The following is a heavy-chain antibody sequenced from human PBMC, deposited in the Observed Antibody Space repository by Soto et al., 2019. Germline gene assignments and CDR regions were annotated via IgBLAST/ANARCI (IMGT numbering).Heavy chain of an antibody. CDR2: IHYSGST. Sequence: PSETLSLTCTVPGGSVNIGTYYWSWIRQPPGKGLEWIGFIHYSGSTNYNPSLKSRVTMSVDTSKNQFSLKLTSVTAADTAVYYCATLPPRIVVSLLPIPTWGQGILVTVSS. CDR1: GGSVNIGTYY. D-gene: IGHD2-21*01. V-gene: IGHV4-61*01. J-gene: IGHJ5*02. CDR3: ATLPPRIVVSLLPIPT.